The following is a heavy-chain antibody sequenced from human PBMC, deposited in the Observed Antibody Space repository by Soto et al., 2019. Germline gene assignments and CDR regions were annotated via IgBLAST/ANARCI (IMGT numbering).Heavy chain of an antibody. V-gene: IGHV3-30*18. CDR2: ISYDGSNK. CDR3: AKDQLWFGELFLDY. Sequence: QVQLVESGGGVVQPGRSLRLSCAASGFTFSSYGMHWVRQAPGKGLEWVAVISYDGSNKYYADSVKGRFTISRDNSKNTLYLQMNSLRAEDTAVYYCAKDQLWFGELFLDYWGQGTLVTVSS. CDR1: GFTFSSYG. D-gene: IGHD3-10*01. J-gene: IGHJ4*02.